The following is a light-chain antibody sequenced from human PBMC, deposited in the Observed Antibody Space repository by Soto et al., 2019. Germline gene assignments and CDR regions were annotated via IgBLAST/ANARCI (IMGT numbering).Light chain of an antibody. CDR1: SSDVGGYNY. CDR2: EVS. J-gene: IGLJ2*01. Sequence: QSALTQPASVSGSPGQSITISCTGTSSDVGGYNYVSWYQQHPGKVPKLMIYEVSNRPSGVSNRFSGSKSGNTASLTISGLQAEDEADYYCSSYTRTNTLVVFGGGTKLTVL. CDR3: SSYTRTNTLVV. V-gene: IGLV2-14*01.